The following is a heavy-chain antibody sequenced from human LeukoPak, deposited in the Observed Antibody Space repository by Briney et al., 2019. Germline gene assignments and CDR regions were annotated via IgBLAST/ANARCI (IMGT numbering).Heavy chain of an antibody. Sequence: SETLSLTCTVSGGSISSGGYYWSWIRQHPGKGLEWIGYIYYSGSTYYNPSLKSRVTISVDTSKNQFSLKLSSVTAADTAVYYCARNIVSSWYSSYYGMDVWGQGTTVTVSS. CDR2: IYYSGST. D-gene: IGHD6-13*01. V-gene: IGHV4-31*03. CDR3: ARNIVSSWYSSYYGMDV. J-gene: IGHJ6*02. CDR1: GGSISSGGYY.